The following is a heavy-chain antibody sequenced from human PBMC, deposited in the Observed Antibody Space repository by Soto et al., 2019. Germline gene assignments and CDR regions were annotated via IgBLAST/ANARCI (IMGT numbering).Heavy chain of an antibody. Sequence: EVQLVESGGGLAQPGGSLRLSCVVSGFTLSSYEVNWVRQAPGKGLEWVSYTSSSDSSIYYADSVKGRFTISRDNAKNSLYLQMNSLRAEDTAVYYCVRQNGSGWEGLFDYWGQGTLVTVSS. V-gene: IGHV3-48*03. CDR1: GFTLSSYE. D-gene: IGHD6-19*01. J-gene: IGHJ4*02. CDR3: VRQNGSGWEGLFDY. CDR2: TSSSDSSI.